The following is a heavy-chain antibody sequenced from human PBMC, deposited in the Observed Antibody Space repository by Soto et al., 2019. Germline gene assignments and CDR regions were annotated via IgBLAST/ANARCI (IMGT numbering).Heavy chain of an antibody. CDR2: ISGSGGST. V-gene: IGHV3-23*01. CDR1: GFTFSSNA. Sequence: GGSLRLSFAASGFTFSSNAMSRVRQAPGKGLDWVSAISGSGGSTYYADSVKGRFTISRDNSKNTLYLQMNSLRAEDTAVYYCAKGRRTLRFLEWLPQELDYWGQGTLVTVSS. D-gene: IGHD3-3*01. CDR3: AKGRRTLRFLEWLPQELDY. J-gene: IGHJ4*02.